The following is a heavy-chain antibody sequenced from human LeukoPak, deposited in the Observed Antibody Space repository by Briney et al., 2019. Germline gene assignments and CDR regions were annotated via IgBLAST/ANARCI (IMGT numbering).Heavy chain of an antibody. CDR3: ARQGETTVVTYSMDV. CDR1: GFTFSSYT. CDR2: ISYDGINK. Sequence: GGSLRLSCAASGFTFSSYTMHWVRQAPGKGLEWVAVISYDGINKYYADSVKGRFTISRDNSKNTLYLQVNSLRAEDTAVYYCARQGETTVVTYSMDVWGKGTTVTFSS. J-gene: IGHJ6*03. D-gene: IGHD4-23*01. V-gene: IGHV3-30*04.